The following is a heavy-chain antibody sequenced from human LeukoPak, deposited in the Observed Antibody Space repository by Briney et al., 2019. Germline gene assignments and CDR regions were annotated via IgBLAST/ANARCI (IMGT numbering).Heavy chain of an antibody. CDR1: GITFSGAW. D-gene: IGHD3-10*01. Sequence: GGSLRLSCAASGITFSGAWMHWVRQAPGKGLVWVSRINDGGSFRRYANSVKGRFTISRDNAKNTLFLQMDSLRAEDTAVYYCARVSGPGMNEYYHLWGQGTLVTVSS. J-gene: IGHJ1*01. CDR3: ARVSGPGMNEYYHL. CDR2: INDGGSFR. V-gene: IGHV3-74*01.